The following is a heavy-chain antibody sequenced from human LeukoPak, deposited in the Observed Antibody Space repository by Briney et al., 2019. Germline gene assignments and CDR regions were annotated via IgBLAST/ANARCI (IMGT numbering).Heavy chain of an antibody. CDR3: ARDNSVGETAWWFDP. D-gene: IGHD1-26*01. V-gene: IGHV1-46*01. CDR1: GYGFTSYY. J-gene: IGHJ5*02. CDR2: INPSGSSA. Sequence: GASVKVSCKASGYGFTSYYMHWVRQAPGQGLEWMGFINPSGSSAAYAQKFQGRLTMTRDMFTSTDYMELTSLTSDDTAVYYCARDNSVGETAWWFDPWGQGTLVTVSS.